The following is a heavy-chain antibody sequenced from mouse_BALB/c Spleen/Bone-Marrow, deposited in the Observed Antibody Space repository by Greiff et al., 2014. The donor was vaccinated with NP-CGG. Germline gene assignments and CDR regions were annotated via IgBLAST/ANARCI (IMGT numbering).Heavy chain of an antibody. Sequence: VQLKESGGGLVQPGGSRKLSCAASGFTFSNFGMHWFRQSPEKGLEWVAFVSTGSTIIYYADTVKGRFTISRDNPENTLLLQMTSLRSEDTAIYYCARSHFYGNYFDYWGQGTTLTVSS. CDR2: VSTGSTII. CDR3: ARSHFYGNYFDY. V-gene: IGHV5-17*02. D-gene: IGHD2-1*01. CDR1: GFTFSNFG. J-gene: IGHJ2*01.